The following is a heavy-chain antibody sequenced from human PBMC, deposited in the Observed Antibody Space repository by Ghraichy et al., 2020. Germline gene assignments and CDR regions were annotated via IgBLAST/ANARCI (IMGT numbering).Heavy chain of an antibody. Sequence: GSVKVSCAASGFTFSSYEMNWVRQAPGKGLEWVSYISSSGSTIYYADSVKGRLTISRDNAKNSLYLQMNSLRAEDTAVYYCARGGDYYYYYYMDVWGKGTTVTVSS. J-gene: IGHJ6*03. CDR2: ISSSGSTI. D-gene: IGHD3-16*01. CDR3: ARGGDYYYYYYMDV. CDR1: GFTFSSYE. V-gene: IGHV3-48*03.